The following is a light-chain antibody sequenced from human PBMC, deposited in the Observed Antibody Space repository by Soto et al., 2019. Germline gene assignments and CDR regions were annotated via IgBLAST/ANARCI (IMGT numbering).Light chain of an antibody. J-gene: IGKJ1*01. CDR2: DAS. V-gene: IGKV3D-20*02. Sequence: VLTQSPGALSLSPGERSTLSCRASQSVTSSYLAWYQQTPGRPPRLLIYDASKRAPGIPARFSGSGSGTDFTLTVSSLEPEDFAVYYCQQSSNWQGTFGRGTKVDI. CDR3: QQSSNWQGT. CDR1: QSVTSSY.